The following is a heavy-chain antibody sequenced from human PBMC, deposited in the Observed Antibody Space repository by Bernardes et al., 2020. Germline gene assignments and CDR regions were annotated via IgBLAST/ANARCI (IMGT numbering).Heavy chain of an antibody. CDR3: ARALEQWLVWGYFDL. CDR2: IKPAGSEN. CDR1: GFTSSSYW. J-gene: IGHJ2*01. Sequence: GGSLRPSCAASGFTSSSYWMSWVRKAPGKGLEWVVNIKPAGSENYYVDSVNRRFTISRDNAKNSLYLQMNSLRAEDTAVYYCARALEQWLVWGYFDLWGRGTLVTVSS. D-gene: IGHD6-19*01. V-gene: IGHV3-7*01.